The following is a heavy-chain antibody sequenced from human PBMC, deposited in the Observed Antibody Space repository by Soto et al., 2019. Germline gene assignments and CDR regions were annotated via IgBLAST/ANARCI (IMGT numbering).Heavy chain of an antibody. V-gene: IGHV3-11*01. Sequence: QVQLVESGGGLVKPGGSLRLSCAASGFTFSDYYMSWIRQAPGKGLEWVSYISSSGSTIYYADSVKGRFTISRQNAKNSLYRQMNSLRAEDPAVSYCARGPYDYVWGSDPPHFDYWGQGTLVTVSS. CDR1: GFTFSDYY. J-gene: IGHJ4*02. CDR2: ISSSGSTI. CDR3: ARGPYDYVWGSDPPHFDY. D-gene: IGHD3-16*02.